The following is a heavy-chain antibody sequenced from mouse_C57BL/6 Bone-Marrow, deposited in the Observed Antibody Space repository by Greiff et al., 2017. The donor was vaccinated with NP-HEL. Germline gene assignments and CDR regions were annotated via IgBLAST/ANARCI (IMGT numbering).Heavy chain of an antibody. CDR1: GFSLTSYG. CDR3: ASQATDFNYAMDY. CDR2: IWSGGST. J-gene: IGHJ4*01. V-gene: IGHV2-2*01. D-gene: IGHD3-2*02. Sequence: QVQLKESGPGLVQPSQSLSITCTVSGFSLTSYGVHWVRQSPGKGLEWLGVIWSGGSTDYNAAFISRLSISKDNSKSQVFFKMNSLQADDTAIYYCASQATDFNYAMDYWGQGTSVTVSS.